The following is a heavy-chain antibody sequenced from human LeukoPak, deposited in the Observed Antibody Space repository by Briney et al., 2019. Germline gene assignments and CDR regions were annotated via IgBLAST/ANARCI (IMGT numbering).Heavy chain of an antibody. CDR2: IYYTGST. CDR3: ARGGDGYTWNY. D-gene: IGHD5-24*01. CDR1: GGSISSSY. Sequence: PSETLSLTCTVSGGSISSSYWSWIRQPPGEGLEWIGYIYYTGSTNYNPSLKSRVTISVDTSKNQFSLKLSSVTGAGTAVYYCARGGDGYTWNYWGQGTLVTVSS. J-gene: IGHJ4*02. V-gene: IGHV4-59*01.